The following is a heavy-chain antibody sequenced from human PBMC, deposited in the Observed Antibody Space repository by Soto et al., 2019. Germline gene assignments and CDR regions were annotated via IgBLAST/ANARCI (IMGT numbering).Heavy chain of an antibody. CDR3: ARMNVDSYQFYFAMDV. CDR2: MFSDNEE. CDR1: GFSLTTGKMG. D-gene: IGHD4-17*01. Sequence: QVTLKESGPALVKPTETLTLTCTVSGFSLTTGKMGVIWIRQPPWKALEWIAHMFSDNEESYSKSRQGRLTSSKDSSGSQVVLSMTNVDPVDTATYYCARMNVDSYQFYFAMDVWGQGTTVTVSS. J-gene: IGHJ6*02. V-gene: IGHV2-26*01.